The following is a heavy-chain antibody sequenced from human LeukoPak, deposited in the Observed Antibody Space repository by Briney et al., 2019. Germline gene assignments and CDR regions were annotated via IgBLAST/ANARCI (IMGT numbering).Heavy chain of an antibody. V-gene: IGHV1-46*01. CDR2: INPSGGSP. Sequence: ASVKVSCKASGYTLTFSHMHWARHPPGEGLEWMGIINPSGGSPDYAQKFQGRVTMTTDTSTSTVYMELSSLRSEDTAVYYCARGERSGSFDYWGQGTLVTVSS. J-gene: IGHJ4*02. CDR3: ARGERSGSFDY. CDR1: GYTLTFSH. D-gene: IGHD1-1*01.